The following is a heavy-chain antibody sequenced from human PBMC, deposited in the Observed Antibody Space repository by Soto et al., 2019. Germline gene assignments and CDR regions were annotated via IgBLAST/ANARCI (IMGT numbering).Heavy chain of an antibody. V-gene: IGHV3-23*01. CDR2: ISGSGGST. CDR1: GFTFSSYA. CDR3: AKDPTGNNAFDI. D-gene: IGHD3-9*01. J-gene: IGHJ3*02. Sequence: LRLSCAASGFTFSSYAMSWVRQAPGKGLEWVSAISGSGGSTYYAYSVKGRFTISRDNSKNTLYLQMNSLRAEDTAVYYCAKDPTGNNAFDIWGQGTMVTVSS.